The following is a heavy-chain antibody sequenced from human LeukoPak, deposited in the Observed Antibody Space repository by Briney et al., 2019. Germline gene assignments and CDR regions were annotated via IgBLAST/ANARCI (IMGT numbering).Heavy chain of an antibody. Sequence: SETLSLTCAVSGGSISGDNWWSWVRQPPGKGLEWVGEIYHRGSPNYNPSLKSRVTISVDKSKNQFSLKLSSVTAADTAVYFCAKRNYYDSTGYYYYWGQGTLVTVSS. J-gene: IGHJ4*02. D-gene: IGHD3-22*01. CDR3: AKRNYYDSTGYYYY. CDR1: GGSISGDNW. CDR2: IYHRGSP. V-gene: IGHV4-4*02.